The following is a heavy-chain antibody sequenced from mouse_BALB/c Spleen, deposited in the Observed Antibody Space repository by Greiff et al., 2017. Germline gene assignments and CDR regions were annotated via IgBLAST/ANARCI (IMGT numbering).Heavy chain of an antibody. Sequence: EVMLVESGGDLVKPGGSLKLSCAASGFTFSSYGMSWVRQTPDKRLEWVATISSGGSYTYYPDSVEGRFTISRDNAKNTLYLQMSSLKSEDTAMYYCARHDYYGSRREAMDYWGQGTSVTVSS. CDR1: GFTFSSYG. CDR2: ISSGGSYT. D-gene: IGHD1-1*01. J-gene: IGHJ4*01. V-gene: IGHV5-6*01. CDR3: ARHDYYGSRREAMDY.